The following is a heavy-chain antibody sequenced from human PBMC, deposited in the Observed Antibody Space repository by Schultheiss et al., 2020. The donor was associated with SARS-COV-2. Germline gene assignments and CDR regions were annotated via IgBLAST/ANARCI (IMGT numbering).Heavy chain of an antibody. V-gene: IGHV3-7*01. J-gene: IGHJ4*02. D-gene: IGHD2/OR15-2a*01. CDR1: GVTVSYHF. CDR3: LRDEFYEHTSED. Sequence: GGSQRLSCVASGVTVSYHFMSAVRQAPGKGLEWVANINQDGSEEYYVDSVRGRFTISRDNAKNSLYLQLSSLRAEDTAVYHCLRDEFYEHTSEDWGQGTLVTVSS. CDR2: INQDGSEE.